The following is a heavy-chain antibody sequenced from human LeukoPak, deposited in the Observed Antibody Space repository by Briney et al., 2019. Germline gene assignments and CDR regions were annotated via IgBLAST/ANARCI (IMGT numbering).Heavy chain of an antibody. V-gene: IGHV3-21*01. Sequence: GGSLRLSCEASGFTFSSYTMSWVHQAPGKGLEWVSCISGTSSYIYYADSLKGRFTISRDNAKNSLYLQMNSLRAEDTAVYYCASFGDQPTQYYYYYMDVWGKGTTVTVSS. CDR1: GFTFSSYT. CDR3: ASFGDQPTQYYYYYMDV. D-gene: IGHD4-17*01. CDR2: ISGTSSYI. J-gene: IGHJ6*03.